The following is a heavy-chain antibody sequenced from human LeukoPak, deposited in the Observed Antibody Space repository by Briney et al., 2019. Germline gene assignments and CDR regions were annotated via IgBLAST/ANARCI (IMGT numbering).Heavy chain of an antibody. CDR1: GGSISSGSYY. V-gene: IGHV4-61*02. D-gene: IGHD3-10*01. CDR2: IYTSGST. CDR3: ARDRRRYGIDY. J-gene: IGHJ4*02. Sequence: SQTLSLTCTVSGGSISSGSYYWSWIRQPAGKGLEWIGRIYTSGSTNYNPSLKSRVTISVDTSKNQFSLKLSSVTAADTAVYYCARDRRRYGIDYWGQGTLVTVSS.